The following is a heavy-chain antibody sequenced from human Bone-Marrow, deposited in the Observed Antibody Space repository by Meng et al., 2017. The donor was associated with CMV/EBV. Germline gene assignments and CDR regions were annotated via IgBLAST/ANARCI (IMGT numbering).Heavy chain of an antibody. D-gene: IGHD3-3*01. V-gene: IGHV3-30*04. CDR3: ARDVFGVVTTIDY. Sequence: ASGFTFSSYAMHWVRQAPGKGLEWVAVISYDGSNKYYADSVKGRFTISRDNSKNTLYLQMNSLRAEDTAVYYCARDVFGVVTTIDYWGQGTLVTVSS. CDR1: GFTFSSYA. CDR2: ISYDGSNK. J-gene: IGHJ4*02.